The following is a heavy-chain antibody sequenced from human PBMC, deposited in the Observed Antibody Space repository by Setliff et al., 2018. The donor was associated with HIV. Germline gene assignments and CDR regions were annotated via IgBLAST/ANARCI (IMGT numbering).Heavy chain of an antibody. V-gene: IGHV4-39*06. CDR3: ARVSCSSWYSIPRYYYYSMDV. CDR1: GGSINSTRYY. Sequence: PSETLSLTCTVSGGSINSTRYYWGWIRQPPGNGLEWIGSIYHTGSTYSKPSLKRRVTISVDTSKNQFPLRLRSVTAADTAVYYCARVSCSSWYSIPRYYYYSMDVWGNGTTVTVSS. J-gene: IGHJ6*03. D-gene: IGHD6-13*01. CDR2: IYHTGST.